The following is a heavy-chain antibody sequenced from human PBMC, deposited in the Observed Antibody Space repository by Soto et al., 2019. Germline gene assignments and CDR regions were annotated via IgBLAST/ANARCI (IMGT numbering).Heavy chain of an antibody. J-gene: IGHJ4*02. CDR2: IYYSGST. CDR3: ASLRWYYYDSSGRDY. V-gene: IGHV4-39*01. Sequence: QLQLQESGPGLVKPSETLSLTCTVSGGSISSSSYYWGWIRQPPGKGLEWIGSIYYSGSTYYNPSLKSRVTISVDTSKNQFSLKLSSVTAADTAVYYCASLRWYYYDSSGRDYWGQGTLVTVSS. D-gene: IGHD3-22*01. CDR1: GGSISSSSYY.